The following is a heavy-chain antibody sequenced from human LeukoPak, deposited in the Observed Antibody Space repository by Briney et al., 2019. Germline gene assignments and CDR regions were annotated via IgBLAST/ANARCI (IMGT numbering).Heavy chain of an antibody. D-gene: IGHD4-23*01. CDR1: GYTLTELS. J-gene: IGHJ4*02. CDR3: ATVELAYGGNSENWVY. V-gene: IGHV1-24*01. Sequence: ASVKVSCKVSGYTLTELSMHWVRQAPGKGLEWMGGFDPEDGETIYAQKFQGRVTMTEDTSTDTAYMELSSLRSEDTAVYYCATVELAYGGNSENWVYWGQGTLVTASS. CDR2: FDPEDGET.